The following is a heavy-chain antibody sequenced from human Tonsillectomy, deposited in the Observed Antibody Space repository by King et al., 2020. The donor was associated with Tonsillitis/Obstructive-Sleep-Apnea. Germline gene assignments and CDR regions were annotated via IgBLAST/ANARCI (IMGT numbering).Heavy chain of an antibody. Sequence: VQLVESGGGLVQPGGSLRLSCAPSGFTFSSYAMSWVRQAPGKGLEWVSAISGSGGSTYYADSVKGRFTISRDNSKNTLYLQMNSLRAEDTAVYYCAKEKEGGLYYYDSSGYFGYWGQGTLVTVSS. J-gene: IGHJ4*02. CDR3: AKEKEGGLYYYDSSGYFGY. D-gene: IGHD3-22*01. V-gene: IGHV3-23*04. CDR2: ISGSGGST. CDR1: GFTFSSYA.